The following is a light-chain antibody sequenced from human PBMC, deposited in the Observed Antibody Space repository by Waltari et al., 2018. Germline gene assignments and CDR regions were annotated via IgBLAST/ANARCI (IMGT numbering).Light chain of an antibody. J-gene: IGKJ1*01. V-gene: IGKV3D-20*01. CDR1: QNVGRNF. CDR3: QQYDNSPPCT. CDR2: YAS. Sequence: EVVLTQSPATLSLSPGERATLSCGPSQNVGRNFLAWYQQNPGRAPRLLIYYASSRATGVPDRLSGSGSGTDFTLTITRLEPEDFAVYYCQQYDNSPPCTFGPGTRVE.